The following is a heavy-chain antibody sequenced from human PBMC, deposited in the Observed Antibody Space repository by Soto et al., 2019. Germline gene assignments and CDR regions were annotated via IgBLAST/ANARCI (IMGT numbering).Heavy chain of an antibody. CDR3: ARGIAVALAY. J-gene: IGHJ4*02. D-gene: IGHD6-19*01. V-gene: IGHV1-69*02. CDR2: IIPNLGIA. Sequence: SVKVSCKASGGTFSSYTISCVRQAPGQGLEWMGRIIPNLGIANYAQKFQGRVTMTTDKSTSTAYMELRSLRSDDTAVYYCARGIAVALAYWGQGTLVTVSS. CDR1: GGTFSSYT.